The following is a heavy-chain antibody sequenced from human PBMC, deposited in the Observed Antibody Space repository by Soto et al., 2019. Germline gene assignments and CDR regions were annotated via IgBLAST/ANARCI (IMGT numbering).Heavy chain of an antibody. CDR3: ARESCSTSCTMDV. D-gene: IGHD2-2*01. J-gene: IGHJ6*02. CDR1: GGFISSGGYY. V-gene: IGHV4-31*03. Sequence: SETLSLTCTVSGGFISSGGYYWAWIRQLPGKGLEWIGYIYHSGSTYYNPSLKSRVAISVDTSKNQFSLKLTSVTAADTATYYCARESCSTSCTMDVWGQGTTVTASS. CDR2: IYHSGST.